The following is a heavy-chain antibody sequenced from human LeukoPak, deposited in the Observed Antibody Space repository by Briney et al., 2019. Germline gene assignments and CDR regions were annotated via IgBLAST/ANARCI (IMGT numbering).Heavy chain of an antibody. Sequence: GGSLRLSCAASGFTFSSYGMHWVRQASGKGLEWVAGISYDGSNKYYADYVKGRFTISKDNSKNPLYLQMNSLRAEDTAVYYCAKGVESYGYYYYYYMDVWGKGTTVTVSS. V-gene: IGHV3-30*18. J-gene: IGHJ6*03. CDR3: AKGVESYGYYYYYYMDV. CDR1: GFTFSSYG. CDR2: ISYDGSNK. D-gene: IGHD5-24*01.